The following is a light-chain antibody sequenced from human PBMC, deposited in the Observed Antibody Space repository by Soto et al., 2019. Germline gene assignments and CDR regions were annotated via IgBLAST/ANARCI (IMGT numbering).Light chain of an antibody. CDR3: QQYSSSPIT. V-gene: IGKV3-20*01. J-gene: IGKJ5*01. CDR2: GAS. Sequence: EIVMTQSPATLSVSPGERATLSCRASQRISGYLAWYQQKPGQAPRLLIYGASSRATGIPDRFSGGGSGTDFSLTISRLDPEDFAVYYCQQYSSSPITFGQGTRLEI. CDR1: QRISGY.